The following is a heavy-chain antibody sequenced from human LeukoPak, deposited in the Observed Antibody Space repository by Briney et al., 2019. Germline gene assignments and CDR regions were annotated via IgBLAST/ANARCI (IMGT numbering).Heavy chain of an antibody. J-gene: IGHJ4*02. D-gene: IGHD3-10*01. V-gene: IGHV4-4*07. CDR1: GGSISSYY. CDR3: ARGAYYYGSGKIFDY. CDR2: ICTSGST. Sequence: SETLSLTCTVSGGSISSYYWSWIRQPAGKGLEWIGRICTSGSTNYNPSLKSRVTMSVDTSKNQFSLKLSSVTAADTAVYYCARGAYYYGSGKIFDYWGQGTLVTVSS.